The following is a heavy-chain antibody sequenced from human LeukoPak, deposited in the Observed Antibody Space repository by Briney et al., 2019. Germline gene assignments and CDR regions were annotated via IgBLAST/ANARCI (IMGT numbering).Heavy chain of an antibody. V-gene: IGHV4-59*12. J-gene: IGHJ4*02. CDR3: AREWSGFDY. Sequence: SETLSLTCAVYGGSFSSYYWSWIRQPPGKGLEWIGYIFNSGSTYYNPSLKSRVTILVDTSKNQFSLKLSSVTAADTAVYYCAREWSGFDYWGQGTLVTVSS. CDR1: GGSFSSYY. D-gene: IGHD2-15*01. CDR2: IFNSGST.